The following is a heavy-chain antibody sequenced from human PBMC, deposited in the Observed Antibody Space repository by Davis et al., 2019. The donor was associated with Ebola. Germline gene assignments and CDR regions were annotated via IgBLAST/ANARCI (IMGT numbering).Heavy chain of an antibody. V-gene: IGHV3-21*01. D-gene: IGHD3-16*01. J-gene: IGHJ4*02. Sequence: PGRSLRPSCAASGFSFSNYNMNCVRQAPGKGLEWVSSISSSSSYMYYADSVKGRFTISRDNAKSSLYLQMNSLRAEDTALYYCARWPSRKGAIDYWGQGTLVTVSS. CDR1: GFSFSNYN. CDR2: ISSSSSYM. CDR3: ARWPSRKGAIDY.